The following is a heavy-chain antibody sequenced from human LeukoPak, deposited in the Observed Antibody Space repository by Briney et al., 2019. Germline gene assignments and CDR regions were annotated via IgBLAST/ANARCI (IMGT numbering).Heavy chain of an antibody. J-gene: IGHJ3*02. V-gene: IGHV1-46*01. Sequence: ASVKVSCKASGYTFTSYYMHWVRQAPGQGLEWMGIINPSGGSTSYAQKFQGRVTMTRDMSTSTVYMELSSLRSDDTAVYYCARLRESSGGYYAFDIWGQGTMVTVSS. D-gene: IGHD1-26*01. CDR3: ARLRESSGGYYAFDI. CDR1: GYTFTSYY. CDR2: INPSGGST.